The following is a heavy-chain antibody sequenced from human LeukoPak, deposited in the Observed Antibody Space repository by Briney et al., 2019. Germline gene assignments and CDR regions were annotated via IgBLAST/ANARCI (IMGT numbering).Heavy chain of an antibody. CDR1: GGSISSRNW. D-gene: IGHD2-8*02. CDR2: IYPGGST. J-gene: IGHJ3*02. V-gene: IGHV4-4*02. CDR3: ARDTGGRGRLDAFDI. Sequence: PSGTLSLTCAVSGGSISSRNWWIWVRQPPGKGLEWIGEIYPGGSTNYNPSLKSRVTISIDKSKNQFFLKLSSVTAADTAVYYCARDTGGRGRLDAFDIWGQGTMVTVSS.